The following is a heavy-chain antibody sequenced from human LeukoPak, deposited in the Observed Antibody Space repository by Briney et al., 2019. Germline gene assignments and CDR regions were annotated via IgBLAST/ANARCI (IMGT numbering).Heavy chain of an antibody. CDR3: ARGPQGYCNGGSCYSDLAFDI. V-gene: IGHV3-21*01. Sequence: GGSLRLSCAASRFTFSSYSMNWVRQAPGKGLEWVSSISSSSSYIYYADSVKGRFTISRDNAKNPLYLQMNSLRAEDTAVYYCARGPQGYCNGGSCYSDLAFDIWGQGTMVTVSS. CDR1: RFTFSSYS. J-gene: IGHJ3*02. D-gene: IGHD2-15*01. CDR2: ISSSSSYI.